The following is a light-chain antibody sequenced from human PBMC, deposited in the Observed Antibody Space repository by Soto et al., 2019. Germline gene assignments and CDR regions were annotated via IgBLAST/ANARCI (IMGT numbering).Light chain of an antibody. CDR1: SSDVGSYNY. CDR2: EVS. V-gene: IGLV2-14*01. CDR3: SSYTSSSTLYV. J-gene: IGLJ1*01. Sequence: QSALTQPASVSGSPGQSITISCTGTSSDVGSYNYVSWYQQHPFKAPKLMIYEVSNRPSGVSHRFSGSKSGNTASLTISGLQAEDEADYYCSSYTSSSTLYVFGTGTKVTVL.